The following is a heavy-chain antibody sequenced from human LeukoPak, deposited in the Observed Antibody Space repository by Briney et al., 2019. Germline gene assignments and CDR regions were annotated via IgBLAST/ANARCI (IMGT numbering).Heavy chain of an antibody. Sequence: GGSLRLSCAASGFTFSNYWMNWVRQAPGKGLEWVANVKHDGSEKNYVDSVKGRLTISRDNAKNSLYLQLNSLRAEDTAVYYCASTNTFDYWGQGTLVTVSS. J-gene: IGHJ4*02. CDR2: VKHDGSEK. CDR3: ASTNTFDY. CDR1: GFTFSNYW. V-gene: IGHV3-7*02.